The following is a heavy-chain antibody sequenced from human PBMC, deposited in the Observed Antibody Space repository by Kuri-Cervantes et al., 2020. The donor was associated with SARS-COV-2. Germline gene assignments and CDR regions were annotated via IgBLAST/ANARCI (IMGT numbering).Heavy chain of an antibody. Sequence: GGSLRLSCAASGFTFSSYWMSWVRQAPGKGLEWMTNIKQDGSEKHYVDSVKGRFTISRDNAKNSLYLQMNSLRAEDTAVYYCAKVDGMDVWGQGTTVTVSS. J-gene: IGHJ6*02. CDR1: GFTFSSYW. CDR3: AKVDGMDV. V-gene: IGHV3-7*01. CDR2: IKQDGSEK.